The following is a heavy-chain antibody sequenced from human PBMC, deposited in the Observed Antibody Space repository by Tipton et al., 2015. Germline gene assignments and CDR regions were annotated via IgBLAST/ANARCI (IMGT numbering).Heavy chain of an antibody. CDR2: LSYSGKT. D-gene: IGHD6-13*01. CDR3: ARSLFPETAGLENWFDP. J-gene: IGHJ5*02. Sequence: TLSLTCTVSGASVSSGPYYWSWIRQPPGKGLEWIGSLSYSGKTDYNPPLRSRVTISVDTSKNQFSLRLSSVTAADTAVYYCARSLFPETAGLENWFDPWGQGTLVTVSS. CDR1: GASVSSGPYY. V-gene: IGHV4-39*01.